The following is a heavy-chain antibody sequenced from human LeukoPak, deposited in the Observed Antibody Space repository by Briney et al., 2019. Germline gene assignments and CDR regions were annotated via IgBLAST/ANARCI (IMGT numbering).Heavy chain of an antibody. J-gene: IGHJ4*02. Sequence: PGGSLRLSCAASGFTFSRLAMTWVRQAPGKGLEWVSTISASGPYYADAVRGRFTISRDNSRNTLSLQMDSLRAEDTAVYYCAKDHESDGYPCLDHWGLGTLVTVS. CDR1: GFTFSRLA. CDR2: ISASGP. D-gene: IGHD2-2*03. CDR3: AKDHESDGYPCLDH. V-gene: IGHV3-23*01.